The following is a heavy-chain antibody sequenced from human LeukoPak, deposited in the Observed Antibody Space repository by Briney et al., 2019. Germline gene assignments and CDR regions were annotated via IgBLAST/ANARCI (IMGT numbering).Heavy chain of an antibody. CDR3: AREDYYYYGMDV. Sequence: GGSLRLSCAASGFTFSSYAMHWVRQAPGKGLEWVAVISYDGSNKYYADSVKGRFTISRVNSKNTLYLQMNSLRAEDTAVYYCAREDYYYYGMDVWGQGTTVTVSS. V-gene: IGHV3-30*04. J-gene: IGHJ6*02. CDR1: GFTFSSYA. CDR2: ISYDGSNK.